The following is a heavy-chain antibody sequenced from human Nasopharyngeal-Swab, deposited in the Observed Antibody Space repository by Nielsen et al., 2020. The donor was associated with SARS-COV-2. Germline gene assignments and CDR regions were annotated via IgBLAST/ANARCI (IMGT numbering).Heavy chain of an antibody. V-gene: IGHV3-9*01. CDR1: GFTFDDYA. CDR3: AKAGGYPRGIWYFDL. CDR2: ISWNSGSI. D-gene: IGHD3-22*01. J-gene: IGHJ2*01. Sequence: SLKISCAASGFTFDDYAMHWVRQAPGKGLEWVSGISWNSGSIGYADSVKGRFTISRDNAKNSLYLQMNSLRAEDTALYYCAKAGGYPRGIWYFDLWGRGTLVIVSS.